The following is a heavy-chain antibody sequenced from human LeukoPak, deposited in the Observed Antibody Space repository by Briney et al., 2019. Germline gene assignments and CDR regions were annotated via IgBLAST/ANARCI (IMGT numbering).Heavy chain of an antibody. D-gene: IGHD5-24*01. CDR1: GFTFSNYG. Sequence: GGSLRLSCAASGFTFSNYGMHWVRQTPGKGLEWVAAIWHDETNENYADSVKGRFSISRDNLKNILYLQMNSLRVEDTAVYYCATAPKGLQWNYQYYMGVWGKGTMVTVSS. CDR3: ATAPKGLQWNYQYYMGV. CDR2: IWHDETNE. J-gene: IGHJ6*03. V-gene: IGHV3-33*01.